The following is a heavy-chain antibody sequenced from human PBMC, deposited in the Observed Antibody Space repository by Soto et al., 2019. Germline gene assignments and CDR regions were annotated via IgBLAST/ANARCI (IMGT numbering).Heavy chain of an antibody. J-gene: IGHJ6*02. Sequence: EVQLLESGGGLVQPGGSLRLSCAASGYPFSNYAMSWVRQAPGKGLEWVSAISGSGGSTYYADSVKGRFTISRDNSRSTLYLQMNSLRAEDTAVYYCAKYGYSSSSGYPGLDVWGQGTTVTVSS. D-gene: IGHD6-6*01. V-gene: IGHV3-23*01. CDR2: ISGSGGST. CDR3: AKYGYSSSSGYPGLDV. CDR1: GYPFSNYA.